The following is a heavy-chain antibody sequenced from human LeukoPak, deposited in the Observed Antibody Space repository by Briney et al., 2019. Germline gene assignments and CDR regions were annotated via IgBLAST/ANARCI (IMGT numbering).Heavy chain of an antibody. Sequence: SETLSLTCAVYGGSFSGYYWSWIRQPPGKGLEWIGEINHSGSTNYNPSLKSRVTISVDTSKNQFSLKLSSVTAADTAVYYCARGCGIVTTYYYYGMDVWGQGTTVTVSS. CDR3: ARGCGIVTTYYYYGMDV. V-gene: IGHV4-34*01. D-gene: IGHD4-11*01. J-gene: IGHJ6*02. CDR1: GGSFSGYY. CDR2: INHSGST.